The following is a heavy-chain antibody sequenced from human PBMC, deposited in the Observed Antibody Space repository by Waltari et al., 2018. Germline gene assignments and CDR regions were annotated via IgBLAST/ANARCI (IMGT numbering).Heavy chain of an antibody. CDR2: IYYSGST. J-gene: IGHJ4*02. CDR3: ARGASEYMDNYFDY. D-gene: IGHD1-26*01. Sequence: VQLVESGGGLVQPGRSLRLSCAASGFTFDDYAMHWIRQPPGKGLEWIGYIYYSGSTYNNPSLKSRVTISVDTSKNQFSLKLSSVTAADTAVYYCARGASEYMDNYFDYWGQGTLVTVSS. CDR1: GFTFDDYA. V-gene: IGHV4-30-4*08.